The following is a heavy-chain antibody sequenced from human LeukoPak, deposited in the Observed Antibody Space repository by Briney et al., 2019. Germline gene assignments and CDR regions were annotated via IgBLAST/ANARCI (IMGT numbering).Heavy chain of an antibody. J-gene: IGHJ4*02. CDR1: GFSFSSYR. CDR3: ATYDYGAFDY. V-gene: IGHV3-21*01. D-gene: IGHD4-17*01. Sequence: GGSLRLSCTASGFSFSSYRMNWVRQAPGKGLEWVSSISSSSSYIYYADSVKGQFTISRDNAKNSLYLQMNSLRAEDTAVYYCATYDYGAFDYWGQGTLVTVSS. CDR2: ISSSSSYI.